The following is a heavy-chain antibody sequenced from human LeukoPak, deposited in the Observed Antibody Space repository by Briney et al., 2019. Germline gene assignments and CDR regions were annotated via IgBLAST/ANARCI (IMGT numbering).Heavy chain of an antibody. D-gene: IGHD1-14*01. CDR3: ARAPTRKPFDI. J-gene: IGHJ3*02. Sequence: GGSQRLSCAASGFTFSSYSMNWVRQAPGKGLEWVSSISSSSSYIYYADSVKGRFTISRGNAKNSLYLQMNSLRAEDTAVYYCARAPTRKPFDIWGQGTMVTVSS. V-gene: IGHV3-21*01. CDR2: ISSSSSYI. CDR1: GFTFSSYS.